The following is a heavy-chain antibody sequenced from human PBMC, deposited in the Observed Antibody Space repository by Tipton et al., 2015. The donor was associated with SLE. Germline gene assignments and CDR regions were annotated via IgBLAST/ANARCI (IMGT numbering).Heavy chain of an antibody. J-gene: IGHJ5*02. V-gene: IGHV4-31*03. CDR1: GVSISTGGHY. CDR2: IFHNGST. D-gene: IGHD3-16*01. Sequence: TLSLTCTVSGVSISTGGHYWSWVRQHPGKGLEFIGYIFHNGSTPYNPSLKSRVSMSVASSRNQFSLKLTSVTAADTAVYYCARQGGRQWFDPWGQGTLVTVSS. CDR3: ARQGGRQWFDP.